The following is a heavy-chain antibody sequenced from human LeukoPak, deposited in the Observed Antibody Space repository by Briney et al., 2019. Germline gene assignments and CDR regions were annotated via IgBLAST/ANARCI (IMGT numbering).Heavy chain of an antibody. Sequence: ASVKVSCTASGYTFTGYYMHWVRQAPGQGLEWMGRINPNSGGTNYAQKFQGRVTMTRDTSISTAYMELSRLRSDDTAVYYCARGYRTVGAIEYFQHWGQGTLVTVSS. D-gene: IGHD1-26*01. CDR2: INPNSGGT. CDR1: GYTFTGYY. CDR3: ARGYRTVGAIEYFQH. V-gene: IGHV1-2*06. J-gene: IGHJ1*01.